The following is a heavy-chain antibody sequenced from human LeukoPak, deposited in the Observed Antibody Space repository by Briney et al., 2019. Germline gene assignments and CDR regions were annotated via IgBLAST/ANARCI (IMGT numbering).Heavy chain of an antibody. J-gene: IGHJ6*02. CDR1: GASINTYY. CDR2: VYTSGSP. CDR3: ARSFDTSGYYYYGMDV. D-gene: IGHD3-22*01. V-gene: IGHV4-4*07. Sequence: SETLSLTCNVSGASINTYYWSWIRQSAGGGLEFIGRVYTSGSPDYNPSLKSRVAISVDSSKNQFSLKLSSVTAADTAVYYCARSFDTSGYYYYGMDVWGQGTTVTVSS.